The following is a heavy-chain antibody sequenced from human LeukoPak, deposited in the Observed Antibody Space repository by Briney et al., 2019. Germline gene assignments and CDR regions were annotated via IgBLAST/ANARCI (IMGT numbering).Heavy chain of an antibody. CDR1: GGTFSSYA. V-gene: IGHV1-69*04. CDR3: AAPSGSFLGYYYGMDV. CDR2: IIPILGIA. J-gene: IGHJ6*02. D-gene: IGHD1-26*01. Sequence: ASVKVSCKASGGTFSSYAISWVRQAPGQGLEWMGRIIPILGIANYAQRFQGRVTMTKDTSTDTVYMELSSLKSEDTAVYYCAAPSGSFLGYYYGMDVWGQGTTVTVSS.